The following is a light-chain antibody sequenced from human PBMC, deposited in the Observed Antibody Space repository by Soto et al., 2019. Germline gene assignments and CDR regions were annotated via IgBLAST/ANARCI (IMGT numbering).Light chain of an antibody. V-gene: IGLV2-14*01. J-gene: IGLJ1*01. CDR3: SSYTSSSTLGV. Sequence: QSALTQPASVSGSPGQSITISCTGTSSDVGGYNFVSWYQQHPGKAPKLMIYDVNNRPSGVSNRFSGSKSGNTASLTISGLQAGDEADYYCSSYTSSSTLGVFGTGTKLTVL. CDR2: DVN. CDR1: SSDVGGYNF.